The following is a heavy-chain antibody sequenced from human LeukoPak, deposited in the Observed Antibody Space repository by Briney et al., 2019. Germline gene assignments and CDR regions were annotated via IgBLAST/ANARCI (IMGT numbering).Heavy chain of an antibody. D-gene: IGHD2-2*02. CDR1: GYTFTGYY. CDR2: INPNSGGT. V-gene: IGHV1-2*02. J-gene: IGHJ6*02. CDR3: ARGVEDIVVVPAAIGEPQKYYYYYGMDV. Sequence: GASVKVSCKASGYTFTGYYMHWVRQAPGQGLEWMGWINPNSGGTNYAQKFQGRVTMTRDTSISTAYMELSRLRSDDTAVYYCARGVEDIVVVPAAIGEPQKYYYYYGMDVWGQGTTVTVSS.